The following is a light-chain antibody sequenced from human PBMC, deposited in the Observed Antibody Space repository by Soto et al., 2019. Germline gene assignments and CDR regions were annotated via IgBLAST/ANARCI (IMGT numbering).Light chain of an antibody. J-gene: IGKJ1*01. Sequence: DIVMTQSPDSLALSLGERATINCKSSQRVLYSSSNKNYLAWYQQKPGQPPKLLIYWASTRESGVPDRFSGGESGTDFTLTISSLQAEDVAVYYCQQYCSSPWTFGQGTKVEIK. CDR1: QRVLYSSSNKNY. V-gene: IGKV4-1*01. CDR3: QQYCSSPWT. CDR2: WAS.